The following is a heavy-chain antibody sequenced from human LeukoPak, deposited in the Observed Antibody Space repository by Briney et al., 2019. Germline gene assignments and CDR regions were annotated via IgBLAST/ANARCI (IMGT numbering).Heavy chain of an antibody. CDR2: ISSSSTYI. D-gene: IGHD6-19*01. Sequence: GGSLRLSCAASGFTFSSYAMSWVRQAPGKGLERVSSISSSSTYIYYADSVKGRFTISRDNAKNSLYLQMNSLRAEDTAVYYCARRIGVATYFDYWGQGTLVTVSS. CDR1: GFTFSSYA. J-gene: IGHJ4*02. CDR3: ARRIGVATYFDY. V-gene: IGHV3-21*01.